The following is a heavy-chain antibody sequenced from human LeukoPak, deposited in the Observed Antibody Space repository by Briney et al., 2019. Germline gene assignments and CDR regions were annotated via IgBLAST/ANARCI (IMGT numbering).Heavy chain of an antibody. V-gene: IGHV1-46*03. CDR2: IYPRDGST. J-gene: IGHJ5*02. D-gene: IGHD6-13*01. CDR3: VRIAAAGTHYRLFGFDP. Sequence: ASVKVSCKASGYTFTSNYIHWVRQAPGQGLEWMGMIYPRDGSTSYAQKFQGRVTMTRNTSISTAYMELSSLRSEDTAVYYCVRIAAAGTHYRLFGFDPWGQGTLVTVSS. CDR1: GYTFTSNY.